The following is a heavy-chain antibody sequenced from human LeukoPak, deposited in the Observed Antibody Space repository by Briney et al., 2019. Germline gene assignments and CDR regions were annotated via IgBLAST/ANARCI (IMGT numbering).Heavy chain of an antibody. CDR3: VRDYYGMDV. CDR1: VFTLQNYA. Sequence: GGSLRLSCSASVFTLQNYAMYWVRQAPWKELEQVSLTHGNGGNTDYADSVKGRFTISRDYSKNTLYLQLTSLSVEDTAVYYCVRDYYGMDVWGQGTTVTVSS. J-gene: IGHJ6*02. CDR2: THGNGGNT. D-gene: IGHD3-10*01. V-gene: IGHV3-64D*06.